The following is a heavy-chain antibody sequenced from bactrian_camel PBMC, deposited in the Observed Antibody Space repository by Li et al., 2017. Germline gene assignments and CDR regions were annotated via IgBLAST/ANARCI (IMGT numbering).Heavy chain of an antibody. CDR2: IYSDGSNG. V-gene: IGHV3-2*01. Sequence: HVQLVESGGGSVQAGGSLRLACTISGRTYENYCMGWLRQAPGKGLEWVSSIYSDGSNGYIADSVKGRFTMSRDNAKNTVYLQLNSLKTEDTAMYYCAKDRSYGTRNWVQSTRGQGTQVTVS. J-gene: IGHJ4*01. D-gene: IGHD3*01. CDR1: GRTYENYC. CDR3: AKDRSYGTRNWVQST.